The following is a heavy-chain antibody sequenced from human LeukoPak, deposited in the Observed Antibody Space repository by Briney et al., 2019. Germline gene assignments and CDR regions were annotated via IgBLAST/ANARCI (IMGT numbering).Heavy chain of an antibody. CDR2: ILYDEK. J-gene: IGHJ4*02. CDR3: ARDGWELLPLDY. Sequence: GGSLRLSCAASGFTFSSLGMHWVRQAPGRGLEWVALILYDEKYYADSVKGRFTISRDNSKNTLYLQMNSLRAEDTAVYYCARDGWELLPLDYWGQGTLVTVSS. CDR1: GFTFSSLG. V-gene: IGHV3-33*05. D-gene: IGHD1-26*01.